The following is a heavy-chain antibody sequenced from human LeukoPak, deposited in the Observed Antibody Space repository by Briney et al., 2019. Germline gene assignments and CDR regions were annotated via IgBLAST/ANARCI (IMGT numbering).Heavy chain of an antibody. CDR3: ARPGVGFDY. J-gene: IGHJ4*02. V-gene: IGHV3-74*01. CDR1: GFTFTSYW. CDR2: INTDGTIT. Sequence: GGSLRLSCAASGFTFTSYWMHWVRQAPGKGLVWLSRINTDGTITSYADSLEGRFTISRDNAKNTVYLQMNSLRTEDTAVYYCARPGVGFDYWGQGALVTVSS.